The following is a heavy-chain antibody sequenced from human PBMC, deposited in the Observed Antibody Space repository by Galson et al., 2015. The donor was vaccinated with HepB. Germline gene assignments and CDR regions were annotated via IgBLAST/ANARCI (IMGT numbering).Heavy chain of an antibody. CDR1: GFTVSSNY. J-gene: IGHJ5*02. CDR3: ASRPGHGDYGFRFDP. CDR2: IYSGGST. V-gene: IGHV3-66*01. D-gene: IGHD4-17*01. Sequence: SLRLSCAASGFTVSSNYMSWVRQAPGKGLEWVSVIYSGGSTYYADSVKGRFTISRDNSKNTLYLQMNSLRAEDTAVYYCASRPGHGDYGFRFDPWGQGTLVTVSS.